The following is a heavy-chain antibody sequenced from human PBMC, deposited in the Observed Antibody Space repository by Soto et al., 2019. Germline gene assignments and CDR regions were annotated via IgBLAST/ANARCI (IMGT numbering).Heavy chain of an antibody. CDR3: ARPDSSSWAAPFGS. J-gene: IGHJ4*02. CDR2: SSYTGNT. Sequence: PSETLSLTCTVSGGSISSSTYYWGWMRQPPGKGLEWIASSSYTGNTYFNPSLRSRVTISFDTSKNQFSLRLTSVTASDTAVYYCARPDSSSWAAPFGSWGQGTLVTVSS. CDR1: GGSISSSTYY. V-gene: IGHV4-39*01. D-gene: IGHD6-13*01.